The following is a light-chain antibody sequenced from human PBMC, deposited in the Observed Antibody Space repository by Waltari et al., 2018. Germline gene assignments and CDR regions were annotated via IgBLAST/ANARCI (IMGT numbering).Light chain of an antibody. V-gene: IGKV3-11*01. Sequence: ETVLTQSPATLSLSPGERATLSCRASQSISSHLAWYQQKPGQPPRLLIYDESKRATGIPARFSCSGSGTDFTLTLSSLEPEDFAVYYCQQRSNLWTFGQGTKVEIK. CDR2: DES. CDR3: QQRSNLWT. CDR1: QSISSH. J-gene: IGKJ1*01.